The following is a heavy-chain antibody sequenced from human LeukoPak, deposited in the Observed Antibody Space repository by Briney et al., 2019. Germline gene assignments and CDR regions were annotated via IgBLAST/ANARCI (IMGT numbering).Heavy chain of an antibody. CDR2: ISSSSYI. D-gene: IGHD1-26*01. J-gene: IGHJ4*02. CDR1: GFTFSSYN. V-gene: IGHV3-21*01. Sequence: GGSLRLSCAASGFTFSSYNMNWVRQAPGTGLEWVSYISSSSYIYYADSVKGRFTISRDNAKNSLYLQMNSLRAEDTAVYYCARDRGSGSYSPIDYWGQGTLVTVSS. CDR3: ARDRGSGSYSPIDY.